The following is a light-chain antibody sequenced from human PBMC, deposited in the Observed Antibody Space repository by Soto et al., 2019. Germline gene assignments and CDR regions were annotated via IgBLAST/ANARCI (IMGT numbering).Light chain of an antibody. Sequence: DIQMTQSPSSLSASVGDRVTTTCRASQSISNSLNWYQHKPGSAPKVLIYAASNLQSGVPSRFSGSGSGTDFTLTINSLQPEDFATYYCQQSFITPYTFGQGTKVDIK. V-gene: IGKV1-39*01. CDR3: QQSFITPYT. CDR2: AAS. J-gene: IGKJ2*01. CDR1: QSISNS.